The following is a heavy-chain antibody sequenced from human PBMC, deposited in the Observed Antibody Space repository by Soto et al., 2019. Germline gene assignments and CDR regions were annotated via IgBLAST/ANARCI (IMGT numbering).Heavy chain of an antibody. J-gene: IGHJ5*02. CDR1: GDSISSGGYS. V-gene: IGHV4-30-2*01. D-gene: IGHD4-17*01. CDR3: ARFYGDYYNWFDP. CDR2: IYHSGST. Sequence: SENLSLTCAVSGDSISSGGYSWSWIRQPPGKGLEWIGYIYHSGSTYYSPSLKSRVTISVDRSKNQFSLKLSSVTAADTAVYYCARFYGDYYNWFDPWGQGALVTVSS.